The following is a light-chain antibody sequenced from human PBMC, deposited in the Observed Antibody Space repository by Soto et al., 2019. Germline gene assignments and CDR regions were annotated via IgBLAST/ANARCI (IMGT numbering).Light chain of an antibody. J-gene: IGKJ5*01. V-gene: IGKV3-20*01. CDR2: GAS. CDR3: QQYGSSPPSST. Sequence: EIVLTQSPATLSLSPGARAALSCKARQSVHNYLAWYQQKPGQAPRLLIYGASSRATGIPDRFSGSGSGTDFTLTISRLEPEDFAVYYCQQYGSSPPSSTFGQGTRLEIK. CDR1: QSVHNY.